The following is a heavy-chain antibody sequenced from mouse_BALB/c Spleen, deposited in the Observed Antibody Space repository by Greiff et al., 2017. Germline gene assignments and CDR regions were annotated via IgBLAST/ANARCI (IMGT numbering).Heavy chain of an antibody. V-gene: IGHV1-14*01. J-gene: IGHJ4*01. CDR3: AAYGNYLAMDY. D-gene: IGHD2-1*01. CDR1: GYTFTSYV. CDR2: INPYNDGT. Sequence: VQLQQSGPELVKPGASVKMSCKASGYTFTSYVMHWVKQKPGQGLEWIGYINPYNDGTKYNEKFKGKATLTSDKSSSTAYMELSSLTSEDSAVYYCAAYGNYLAMDYWGQGTSVTVSS.